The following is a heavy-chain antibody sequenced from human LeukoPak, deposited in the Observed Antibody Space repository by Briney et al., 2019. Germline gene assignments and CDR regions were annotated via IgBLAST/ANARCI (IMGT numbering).Heavy chain of an antibody. J-gene: IGHJ6*02. CDR1: GFTVSSSH. CDR3: ANDAAQQQLSNLFYGMDV. D-gene: IGHD6-13*01. CDR2: TYSGGNT. Sequence: PGGSLRLSCAASGFTVSSSHMTWVRQTPGKGLVWVSVTYSGGNTDYADSVKGRFTISRDNSRNTLYLQMSSLRAEDTAVYFCANDAAQQQLSNLFYGMDVWGQGTTVTVSS. V-gene: IGHV3-66*02.